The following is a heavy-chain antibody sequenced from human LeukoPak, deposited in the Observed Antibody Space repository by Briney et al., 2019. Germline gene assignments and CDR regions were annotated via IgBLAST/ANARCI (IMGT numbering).Heavy chain of an antibody. V-gene: IGHV3-48*01. CDR3: ASGAEGYVFDP. Sequence: PGGSLRLSCAVSGFTFSSYSMNWVRQAPGKGLEWVSYISSSSSTIYYADSVKGRFTISRDNAKNSLYLQMNSLRAEDTAVYYCASGAEGYVFDPWGQRTLVTVSS. CDR1: GFTFSSYS. J-gene: IGHJ5*02. CDR2: ISSSSSTI. D-gene: IGHD5-12*01.